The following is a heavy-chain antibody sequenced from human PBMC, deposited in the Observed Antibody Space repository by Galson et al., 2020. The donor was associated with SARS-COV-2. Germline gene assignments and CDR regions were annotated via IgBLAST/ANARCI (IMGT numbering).Heavy chain of an antibody. CDR2: INPNSGDT. V-gene: IGHV1-2*06. CDR3: TRGSNSSPFYHFHP. Sequence: ASVKVSCKASGYTFSGHYMHWVRLAPGQGLEWMGRINPNSGDTDVAQKFQGRVTMTTDTSLTTAYMELSRLTSDDTAVYYCTRGSNSSPFYHFHPLGQGTLVTGSS. CDR1: GYTFSGHY. D-gene: IGHD3-10*01. J-gene: IGHJ5*02.